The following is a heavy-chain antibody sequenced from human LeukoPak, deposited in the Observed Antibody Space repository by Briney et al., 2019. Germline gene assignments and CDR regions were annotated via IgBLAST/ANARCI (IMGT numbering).Heavy chain of an antibody. CDR1: GVSIGSSSYY. J-gene: IGHJ4*02. Sequence: SETLSLTCTVSGVSIGSSSYYWGWIRQPPGTGLEWIGRINANGNTHYNPSLKSRVTISVDTSINQFSLRVISVTAADTALYYCASANFGDYVFWGQGTLVTVSS. D-gene: IGHD4-17*01. CDR2: INANGNT. V-gene: IGHV4-39*01. CDR3: ASANFGDYVF.